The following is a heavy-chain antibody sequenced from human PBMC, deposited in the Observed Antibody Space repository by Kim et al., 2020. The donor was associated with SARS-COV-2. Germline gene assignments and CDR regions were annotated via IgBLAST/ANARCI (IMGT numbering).Heavy chain of an antibody. CDR1: GLPFSNYG. CDR3: AKGQDSSTHIPYFYY. Sequence: GGSLRLSCAASGLPFSNYGFHWVRQAPGEGLEWVSLISSDGSIKLYADSVRGRFTISRDNSKNTLYLQMNSRRAEDTAVYYCAKGQDSSTHIPYFYYWG. V-gene: IGHV3-30*18. CDR2: ISSDGSIK. J-gene: IGHJ4*01. D-gene: IGHD4-4*01.